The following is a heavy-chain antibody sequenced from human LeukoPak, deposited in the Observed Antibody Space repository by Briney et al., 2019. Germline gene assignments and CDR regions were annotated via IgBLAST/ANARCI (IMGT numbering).Heavy chain of an antibody. V-gene: IGHV4-31*03. D-gene: IGHD3-10*01. CDR2: IYYSGST. J-gene: IGHJ3*02. CDR3: ASWFGELVSIGAFDI. Sequence: SETLSLTCTVSGGSISSSGSYWGWIRQHPGKGLEWIGYIYYSGSTYYNPSLKSRVTISVDTSKNQFSLKLSSVTAADTAVYYCASWFGELVSIGAFDIWGQGTMVTVSS. CDR1: GGSISSSGSY.